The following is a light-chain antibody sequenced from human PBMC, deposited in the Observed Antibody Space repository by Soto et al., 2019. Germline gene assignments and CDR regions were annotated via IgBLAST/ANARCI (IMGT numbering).Light chain of an antibody. CDR1: SSDVGGYNY. V-gene: IGLV2-11*01. CDR3: CSYAGSYPHVV. J-gene: IGLJ2*01. Sequence: QSALTQPRSVSGSPGQSVTISCTGTSSDVGGYNYVSWYQQHPGKAPKLMIYDVSKRPSGVPDRFSGSKSDNTASLTISGLQAEDEADYYCCSYAGSYPHVVFXGGTKLTVL. CDR2: DVS.